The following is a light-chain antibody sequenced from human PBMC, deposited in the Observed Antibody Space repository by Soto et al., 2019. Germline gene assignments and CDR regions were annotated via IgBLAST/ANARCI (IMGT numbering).Light chain of an antibody. V-gene: IGLV1-47*01. CDR1: SSNIGSNY. J-gene: IGLJ2*01. CDR2: RNN. CDR3: AAWDDSLSVVV. Sequence: QAVVTQPPSASGTPGQRVTISCSGSSSNIGSNYVYWYQQLPGTAPKLLIHRNNQRPSGVPDRFSGSKSGTSASLAISGLRSEDEADYYCAAWDDSLSVVVFGGGTKLTVL.